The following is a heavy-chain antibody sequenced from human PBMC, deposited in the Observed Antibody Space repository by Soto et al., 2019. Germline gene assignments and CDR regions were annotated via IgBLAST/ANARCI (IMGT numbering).Heavy chain of an antibody. V-gene: IGHV4-39*01. CDR3: ARRVIEYFVWLLPNYYYYGMDF. D-gene: IGHD3-9*01. CDR1: GGSISSSSYY. J-gene: IGHJ6*02. CDR2: IYYSGST. Sequence: SETLSLTCTVSGGSISSSSYYWGWIRQPPGKGLEWIGSIYYSGSTYHNPSLKSRVTISVDTSKNQFSLKLSSVTAADTAVYYCARRVIEYFVWLLPNYYYYGMDFPGQAIIVSVSS.